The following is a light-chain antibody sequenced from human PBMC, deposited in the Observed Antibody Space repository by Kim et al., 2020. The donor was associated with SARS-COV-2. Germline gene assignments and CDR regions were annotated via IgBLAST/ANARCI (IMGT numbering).Light chain of an antibody. J-gene: IGKJ4*01. CDR2: GIS. CDR3: QQNGSSPLT. CDR1: QSVNSNY. V-gene: IGKV3-20*01. Sequence: PGERATLSCRASQSVNSNYFAWYQQKPGQAPRLLIYGISTRATGIPDRFSGSGSGTDFTLAISSLEPENFAVYFCQQNGSSPLTFGGGTKV.